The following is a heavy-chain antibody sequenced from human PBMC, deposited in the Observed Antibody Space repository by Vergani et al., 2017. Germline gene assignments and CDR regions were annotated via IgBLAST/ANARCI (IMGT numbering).Heavy chain of an antibody. J-gene: IGHJ4*01. CDR3: ARLDSRGEHDF. Sequence: QMQVQESGPGLVRPSETLPLTCSVSGASLSGDPYRWGWIRQPPGKGLFCIGHIHYNGGTEIAASFRDRVNFHIDNPRNQFSLNLVSVTAAATGVYYCARLDSRGEHDFWGRGTLVTVAS. V-gene: IGHV4-39*07. D-gene: IGHD1-1*01. CDR1: GASLSGDPYR. CDR2: IHYNGGT.